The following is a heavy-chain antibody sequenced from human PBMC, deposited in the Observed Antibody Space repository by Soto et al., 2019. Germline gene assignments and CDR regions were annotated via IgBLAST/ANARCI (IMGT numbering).Heavy chain of an antibody. CDR3: VNSRDSSPSDY. CDR2: IYWNDDK. J-gene: IGHJ4*02. V-gene: IGHV2-5*01. CDR1: GFSLTTFGMG. D-gene: IGHD2-21*02. Sequence: SGPTLVNPTQTLTLTCTFSGFSLTTFGMGVGWIRQPPGKAMEWLALIYWNDDKRYSPSLKSRLTITKDTSKNLVVLTMTNMDPVDTATYYCVNSRDSSPSDYWGQGTLVTVSS.